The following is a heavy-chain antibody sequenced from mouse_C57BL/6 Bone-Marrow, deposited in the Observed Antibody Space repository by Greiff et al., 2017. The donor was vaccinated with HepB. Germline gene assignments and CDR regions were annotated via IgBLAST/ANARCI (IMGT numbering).Heavy chain of an antibody. V-gene: IGHV5-4*01. D-gene: IGHD3-3*01. Sequence: EVQLVESGGGLVKPGGSLKLSCAASGFTFSSYAMSWVRQTPEKRLEWVATISDGGSYTYYPDNVKGRFTISRDNAKNNLYLQMSHLKSEDTAMYYCARAEGRDYWGQGTTLTVSS. J-gene: IGHJ2*01. CDR1: GFTFSSYA. CDR2: ISDGGSYT. CDR3: ARAEGRDY.